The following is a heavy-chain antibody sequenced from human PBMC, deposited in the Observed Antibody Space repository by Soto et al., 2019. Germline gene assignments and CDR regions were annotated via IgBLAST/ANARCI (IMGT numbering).Heavy chain of an antibody. D-gene: IGHD6-19*01. CDR1: GDSVTRSSW. CDR3: ATSGWNEDFYYYYGMDV. CDR2: IYHSGNT. J-gene: IGHJ6*02. V-gene: IGHV4-4*02. Sequence: SETLSLTCAVSGDSVTRSSWWSWVRQSPGKGLEWIGEIYHSGNTKYNPSLKSRITMSVDKAKNQFSLKMTSVTAADTAVYYCATSGWNEDFYYYYGMDVWGQGTTVTVSS.